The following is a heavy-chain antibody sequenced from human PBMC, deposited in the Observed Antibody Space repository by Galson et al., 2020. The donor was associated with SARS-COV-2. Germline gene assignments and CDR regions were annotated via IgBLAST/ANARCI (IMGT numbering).Heavy chain of an antibody. CDR3: GRENFDWLGVYYYYLDV. J-gene: IGHJ6*03. D-gene: IGHD3-9*01. V-gene: IGHV4-61*02. CDR2: IYSSGST. Sequence: SETLSLTCTVTGGSISSGGYYWSWIRQPAGKGLEWIGRIYSSGSTNYNPSFKSRVTISVDMSKNQFSLKLSSVTAADTAVYYCGRENFDWLGVYYYYLDVWGEGTTVTIS. CDR1: GGSISSGGYY.